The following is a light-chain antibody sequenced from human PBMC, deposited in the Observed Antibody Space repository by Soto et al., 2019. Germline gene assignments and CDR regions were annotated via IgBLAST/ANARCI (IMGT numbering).Light chain of an antibody. J-gene: IGLJ1*01. V-gene: IGLV2-14*03. CDR2: DVS. CDR3: SSYTTCNTRQKV. Sequence: QSALTQPASVSGSPGQSITISCTGTSSDVGGYNYVSWYQHHPGKAPKLMIYDVSNRPSGVSNRFSGSKSGNTASLTISGLQPEDEADYYCSSYTTCNTRQKVFGTGTKVTVL. CDR1: SSDVGGYNY.